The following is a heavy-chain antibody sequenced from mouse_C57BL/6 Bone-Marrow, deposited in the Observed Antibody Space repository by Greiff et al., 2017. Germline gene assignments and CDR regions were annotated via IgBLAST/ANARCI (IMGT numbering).Heavy chain of an antibody. Sequence: QVQLQQSGAELMKPGASVKLSCKATGYTFTGYWIEWVKQRPGHGLEWIGEILPGSGSTNYNEKFKGKATFTADTSSNSAYMQLSSLTTEDSAIYYCARGGNLYGNYEFAYWGQGTLVTVSA. V-gene: IGHV1-9*01. CDR3: ARGGNLYGNYEFAY. CDR2: ILPGSGST. D-gene: IGHD2-1*01. CDR1: GYTFTGYW. J-gene: IGHJ3*01.